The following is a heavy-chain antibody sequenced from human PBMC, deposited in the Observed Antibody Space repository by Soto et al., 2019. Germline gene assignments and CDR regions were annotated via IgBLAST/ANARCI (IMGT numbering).Heavy chain of an antibody. V-gene: IGHV4-31*03. CDR3: ARDGGDYERNYFDY. D-gene: IGHD4-17*01. J-gene: IGHJ4*02. Sequence: QVQLQESGPGLVKPSQTLSLTCTVSGGSISSGGYYWSWIRQHPGKGLEWIGYIYYSGSTYYNPSLKSRVTISVDTSKNQFSLKLSSVTAADTAVYYCARDGGDYERNYFDYWGQGTLVTVSS. CDR2: IYYSGST. CDR1: GGSISSGGYY.